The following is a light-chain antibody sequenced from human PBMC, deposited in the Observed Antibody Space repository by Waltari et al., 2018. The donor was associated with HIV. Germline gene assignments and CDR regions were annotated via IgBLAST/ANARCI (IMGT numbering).Light chain of an antibody. V-gene: IGLV1-47*01. J-gene: IGLJ3*02. CDR1: RVNTGSNY. CDR2: RNI. Sequence: SVLTQRPSASGTPGQTVAIDCSGSRVNTGSNYVFCYQQPQGTAPKLVMYRNIQRPSGVPAGCSGSTSGTSASFVISALRSEDDDDYYCASSDDSLRGLLFGGGTKLTVL. CDR3: ASSDDSLRGLL.